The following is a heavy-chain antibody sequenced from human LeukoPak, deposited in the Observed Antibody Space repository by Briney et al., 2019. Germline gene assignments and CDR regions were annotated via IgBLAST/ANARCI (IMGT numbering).Heavy chain of an antibody. CDR1: GGSFSGYY. CDR2: INHSGST. D-gene: IGHD5-18*01. Sequence: TSETLSLTCAVYGGSFSGYYWSWIRQPPGKGLEWIGEINHSGSTNYNPSLKSRVTISVDTSKNQFSRKLSSVTAADTAVYYCARGASVDTAMVPFDYWGQGTLVTVSS. J-gene: IGHJ4*02. V-gene: IGHV4-34*01. CDR3: ARGASVDTAMVPFDY.